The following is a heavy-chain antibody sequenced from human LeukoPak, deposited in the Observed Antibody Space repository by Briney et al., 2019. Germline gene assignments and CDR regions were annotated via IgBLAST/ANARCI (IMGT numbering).Heavy chain of an antibody. J-gene: IGHJ4*02. Sequence: GGSLRLSCTASGFTFSDYWMTWVRQAPGKGLEWVANIKQDGSAKYYVDSVKGRFTISRDNAKNSLYLQMDSLRVEDTATYYCARWRGSTSDRRDYWGQGTLVTVSS. V-gene: IGHV3-7*01. D-gene: IGHD2-2*01. CDR3: ARWRGSTSDRRDY. CDR2: IKQDGSAK. CDR1: GFTFSDYW.